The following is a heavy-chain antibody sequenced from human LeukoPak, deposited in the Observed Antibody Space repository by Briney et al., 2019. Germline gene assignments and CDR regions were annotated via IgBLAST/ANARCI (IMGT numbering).Heavy chain of an antibody. J-gene: IGHJ4*02. Sequence: SETLSLTCTVSGGSISSYYWSWIRQPPGKGLEWIGYVYYSGSTNYNPSLKSRVTISVDTSKNQFSLKLSSVTAADTAVYYCARGTGTAVYWGQGTLVTVSS. CDR3: ARGTGTAVY. CDR1: GGSISSYY. D-gene: IGHD6-19*01. V-gene: IGHV4-59*01. CDR2: VYYSGST.